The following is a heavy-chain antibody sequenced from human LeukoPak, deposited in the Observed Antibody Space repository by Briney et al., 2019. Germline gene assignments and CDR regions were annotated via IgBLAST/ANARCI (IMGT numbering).Heavy chain of an antibody. Sequence: GASVKVSCKASGYTFTGYYMHWVRQAPGQGLEWMGWINPNSGGTNYAQKFQGRVTMTRDTSISTAYMELSRLRSDDTAVYYCARNGGYDYGDYDFLVPYWGQGTLVTVSS. CDR2: INPNSGGT. CDR1: GYTFTGYY. V-gene: IGHV1-2*02. D-gene: IGHD4-17*01. CDR3: ARNGGYDYGDYDFLVPY. J-gene: IGHJ4*02.